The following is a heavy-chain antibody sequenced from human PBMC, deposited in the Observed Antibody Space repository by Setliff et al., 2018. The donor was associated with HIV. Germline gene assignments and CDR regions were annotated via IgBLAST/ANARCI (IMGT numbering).Heavy chain of an antibody. Sequence: GGSLRLSCAASGFTVNTNYMSWLRQAPGKGLEWVSIIYSGGSTYYADSVKGRFTISRDNSKNTLYLQMNSLRAEDTAVYYCARDQWGYSYGYYYYYYMDVWGKGTTVTVSS. CDR3: ARDQWGYSYGYYYYYYMDV. D-gene: IGHD5-18*01. CDR1: GFTVNTNY. V-gene: IGHV3-66*02. J-gene: IGHJ6*03. CDR2: IYSGGST.